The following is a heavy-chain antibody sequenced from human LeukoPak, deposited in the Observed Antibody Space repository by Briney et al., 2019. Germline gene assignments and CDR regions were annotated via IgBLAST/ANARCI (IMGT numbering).Heavy chain of an antibody. CDR2: MNPNSGNT. CDR1: GGTFSNYA. V-gene: IGHV1-8*03. CDR3: TRGLSRSFDP. Sequence: ASVKVSCKASGGTFSNYAISWVRQATGQGLEWMGWMNPNSGNTGYAQKFQGRVTPTRNISIRTAYMELSSLRSEDTAVYYCTRGLSRSFDPWGQGTLVTVSS. J-gene: IGHJ5*02. D-gene: IGHD2/OR15-2a*01.